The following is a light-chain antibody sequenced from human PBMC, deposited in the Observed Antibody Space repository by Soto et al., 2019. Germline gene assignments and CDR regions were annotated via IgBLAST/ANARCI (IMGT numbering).Light chain of an antibody. V-gene: IGLV2-14*01. CDR2: EVS. J-gene: IGLJ2*01. CDR1: SSDVGGYNY. CDR3: SSYTSRHTCV. Sequence: QSALTQPASVSGSPGQSITISCTGSSSDVGGYNYVSWYQQHPGKAPQVLLYEVSNRPSGVSYRFSGSKSGNTASLTISGLQADDEADYYCSSYTSRHTCVFGGGTKLTVL.